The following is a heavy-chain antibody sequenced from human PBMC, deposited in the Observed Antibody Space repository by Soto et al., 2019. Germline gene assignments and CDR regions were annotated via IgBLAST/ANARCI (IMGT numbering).Heavy chain of an antibody. J-gene: IGHJ4*02. Sequence: GGSLRLSCAASGFTFSSFAMSWVRQLPGKGLEWVSGITPSGDATYYADSMRGRFTISRDNSKNTLYLQMNSLRAEDTAVYYCARGALYYDFWSGYSDYWGQGTLVTVSS. D-gene: IGHD3-3*01. CDR3: ARGALYYDFWSGYSDY. CDR1: GFTFSSFA. V-gene: IGHV3-23*01. CDR2: ITPSGDAT.